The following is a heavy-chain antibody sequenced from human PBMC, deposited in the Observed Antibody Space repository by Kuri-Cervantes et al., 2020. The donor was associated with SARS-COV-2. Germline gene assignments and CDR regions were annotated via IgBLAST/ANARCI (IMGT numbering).Heavy chain of an antibody. J-gene: IGHJ4*02. Sequence: GGSLRLSCAASGFTFSNAWMNWVRQAPGKGLVWVSRINPDGSYTNNADSVKGRFTLSRDNAKSMLFLQMNSLRAEDTAVYYCVRDGDHWNFDYWGQGTLVTVSS. CDR3: VRDGDHWNFDY. CDR2: INPDGSYT. V-gene: IGHV3-74*01. CDR1: GFTFSNAW. D-gene: IGHD1-1*01.